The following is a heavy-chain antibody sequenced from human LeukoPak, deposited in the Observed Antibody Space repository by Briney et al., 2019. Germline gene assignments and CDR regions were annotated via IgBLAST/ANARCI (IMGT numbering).Heavy chain of an antibody. Sequence: SXTLSXTCAISGDSVSNNNAAWNWIRQXPSRGLEWLGRTYYRSKWYNDYAISVKSRMTINADTSKNQFSLQLNSVTPEDTAVYYCAKGRWALFDCWGQGTLVIVSS. V-gene: IGHV6-1*01. CDR1: GDSVSNNNAA. CDR3: AKGRWALFDC. J-gene: IGHJ4*02. CDR2: TYYRSKWYN. D-gene: IGHD3-10*01.